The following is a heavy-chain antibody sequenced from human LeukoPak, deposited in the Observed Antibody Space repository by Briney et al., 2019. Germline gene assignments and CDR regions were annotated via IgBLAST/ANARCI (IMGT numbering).Heavy chain of an antibody. D-gene: IGHD4-23*01. CDR1: GGPISGGGYY. Sequence: PSQTLSLTCTVSGGPISGGGYYWSWIRQHPGKGLEWIGYIYYSGSTYYNPSLKSRVTISVDTSKNQFSLKLSSVTAADTAVYYCATRLTTLDRYWFDPWGQGTLVTVSS. CDR2: IYYSGST. J-gene: IGHJ5*02. V-gene: IGHV4-31*03. CDR3: ATRLTTLDRYWFDP.